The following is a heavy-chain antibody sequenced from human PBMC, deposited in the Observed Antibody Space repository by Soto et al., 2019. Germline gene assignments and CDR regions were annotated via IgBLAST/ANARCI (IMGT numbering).Heavy chain of an antibody. CDR3: ARGGGWYVWFDP. V-gene: IGHV1-18*01. D-gene: IGHD6-19*01. CDR1: GYTFTSYG. J-gene: IGHJ5*02. CDR2: INACNGNT. Sequence: ASVKVSCKASGYTFTSYGISWVRQAPGQGLEWMGWINACNGNTKYAQKFQGRVTITRDTSASTAYMELSSLRSEDTAVYYCARGGGWYVWFDPWGQGTLVTV.